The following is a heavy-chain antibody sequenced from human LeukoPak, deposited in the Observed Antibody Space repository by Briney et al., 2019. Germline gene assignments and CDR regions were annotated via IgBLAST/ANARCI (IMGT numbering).Heavy chain of an antibody. CDR3: ARGTTAHLFEDY. V-gene: IGHV4-61*02. D-gene: IGHD4-17*01. CDR2: IYSSGST. Sequence: SETLSLTCTVSGGSISSGSYYWSWIRQPAGKGLEWIGRIYSSGSTNYNPSLKSRVTISVDTSKNQFSLKLSSVTAADTAVYYCARGTTAHLFEDYWGQGTLVTVSS. J-gene: IGHJ4*02. CDR1: GGSISSGSYY.